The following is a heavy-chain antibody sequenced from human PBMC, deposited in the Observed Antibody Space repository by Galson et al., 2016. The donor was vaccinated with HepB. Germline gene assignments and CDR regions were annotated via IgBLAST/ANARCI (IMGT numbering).Heavy chain of an antibody. CDR2: IIPIFGTS. Sequence: SVKVSCKASGGTFSSYTITWVRQAPGQGLEWMGGIIPIFGTSNYAQKFQDRVRITADESTSTAYMELSGLSADDTAVYYCARAVYQVLWGGNWFDPWGQGTLVTVSS. CDR3: ARAVYQVLWGGNWFDP. V-gene: IGHV1-69*13. J-gene: IGHJ5*02. CDR1: GGTFSSYT. D-gene: IGHD2-2*01.